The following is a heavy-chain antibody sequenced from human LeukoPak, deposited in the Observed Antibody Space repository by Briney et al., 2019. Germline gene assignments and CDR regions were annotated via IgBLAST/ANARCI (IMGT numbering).Heavy chain of an antibody. V-gene: IGHV1-69*01. CDR2: A. CDR3: ARDRPYTGGWRGFDY. D-gene: IGHD6-19*01. J-gene: IGHJ4*02. Sequence: ANYAQKFQGRVTITADESMSTAYMELSSLRSEDTAVYYCARDRPYTGGWRGFDYWGQGTLVTVSS.